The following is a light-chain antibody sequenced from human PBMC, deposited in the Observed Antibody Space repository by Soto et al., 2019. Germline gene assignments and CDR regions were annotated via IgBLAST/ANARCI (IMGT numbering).Light chain of an antibody. V-gene: IGLV2-23*01. Sequence: QSALTQPASVSGSPGQSITISCTGTSSDVGSYNPVSWYQQHPGKAPKLMIYEGSKRPSGVSNRFSGSKSGNTGSLTISGLQAEDEADYYCCSYAGSSTYVVFGGGTKVTVL. CDR1: SSDVGSYNP. CDR3: CSYAGSSTYVV. CDR2: EGS. J-gene: IGLJ2*01.